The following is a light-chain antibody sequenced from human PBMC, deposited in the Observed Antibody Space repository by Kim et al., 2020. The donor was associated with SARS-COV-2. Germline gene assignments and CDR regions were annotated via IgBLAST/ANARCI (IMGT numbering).Light chain of an antibody. CDR2: DAS. CDR1: QSVSSS. CDR3: QQRSNWYT. V-gene: IGKV3-11*01. Sequence: EIVLTQSLATLSLSPGERATLSCRASQSVSSSLAWYQHKPGQAPRLLIYDASNRATGIPARFSGSGSGTDFSLTISSLEPEDFAVYYCQQRSNWYTFGQGTKLEI. J-gene: IGKJ2*01.